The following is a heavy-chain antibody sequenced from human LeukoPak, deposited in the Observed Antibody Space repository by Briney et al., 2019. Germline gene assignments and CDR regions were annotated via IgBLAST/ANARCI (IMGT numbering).Heavy chain of an antibody. V-gene: IGHV1-69*13. CDR1: GGTFSSYA. J-gene: IGHJ4*02. Sequence: SVKVSCKASGGTFSSYAISWVRQAPGQGLEWMEGIIPIFGTANYAQKFQGRVTITADESTSTAYMELSSLRSEDTAVYYCARDGVYGDYGPYYFDYWGQGTLVTVSS. CDR2: IIPIFGTA. D-gene: IGHD4-17*01. CDR3: ARDGVYGDYGPYYFDY.